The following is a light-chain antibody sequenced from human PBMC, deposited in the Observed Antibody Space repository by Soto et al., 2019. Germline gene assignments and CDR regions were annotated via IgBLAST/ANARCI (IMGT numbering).Light chain of an antibody. CDR2: RAS. V-gene: IGKV3-20*01. CDR1: QSVSNNY. Sequence: IVLTPSPGTLSLSPGERATLSCRASQSVSNNYLAWYQQKPGQAPRLLIYRASNRATGIPDRFSGSGSGTDFTLTISRLEPEDFAVYYCQQYGSSGTVGQGTKVE. CDR3: QQYGSSGT. J-gene: IGKJ1*01.